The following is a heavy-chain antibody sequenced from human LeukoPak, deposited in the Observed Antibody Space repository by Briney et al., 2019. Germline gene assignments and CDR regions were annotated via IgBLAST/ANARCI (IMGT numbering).Heavy chain of an antibody. CDR2: IQYDGSNR. CDR3: AKFHPNWNSPPGGGRIHDY. V-gene: IGHV3-30*02. CDR1: GFTFSRYG. D-gene: IGHD1-7*01. Sequence: GGSLRLSCAASGFTFSRYGMHWVRQAPGKGLEWVTFIQYDGSNRYYADSVKGRFTISRDNSKNTLYLQMNSLRSEDTAVYYCAKFHPNWNSPPGGGRIHDYWGQGTLITVSS. J-gene: IGHJ4*02.